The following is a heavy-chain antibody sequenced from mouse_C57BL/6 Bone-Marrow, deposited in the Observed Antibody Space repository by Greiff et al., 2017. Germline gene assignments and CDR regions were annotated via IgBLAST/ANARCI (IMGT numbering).Heavy chain of an antibody. D-gene: IGHD2-5*01. V-gene: IGHV1-59*01. CDR2: IDPSDSYT. Sequence: QVQLQQPGAELVRPGTSVKLSCKASGYTFTSYWMHWVKQRPGQGLEWIGVIDPSDSYTNYNQKFKGKATLTVDTSSSTAYMQLSSLTSEDSAVYYCARKGGYYSKRDAMDYWGQGTSVTVSS. CDR3: ARKGGYYSKRDAMDY. J-gene: IGHJ4*01. CDR1: GYTFTSYW.